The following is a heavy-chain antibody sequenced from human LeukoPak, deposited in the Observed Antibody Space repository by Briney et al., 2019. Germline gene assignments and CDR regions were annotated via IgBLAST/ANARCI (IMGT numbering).Heavy chain of an antibody. J-gene: IGHJ4*02. CDR2: MNPNSGNT. D-gene: IGHD6-6*01. CDR3: ARGFTINTAARRRGVFYYFDY. V-gene: IGHV1-8*03. Sequence: ASVKVSCKASGYTFTGYYMHWVRQAPGQGLEWMGWMNPNSGNTGYAQKFQGRVTITRNTSISTAYMELSSLRSEDTAVYYCARGFTINTAARRRGVFYYFDYWGQGTLVTVSS. CDR1: GYTFTGYY.